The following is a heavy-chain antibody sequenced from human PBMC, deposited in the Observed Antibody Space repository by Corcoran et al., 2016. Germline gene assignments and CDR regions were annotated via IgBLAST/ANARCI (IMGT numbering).Heavy chain of an antibody. CDR3: TTDRPSRFDP. Sequence: EVQLVESGGGLVKPGGSLRLSCAASGFTFRNTWMNWVRQAPGKGLEWVGRNKSKTDGGTTDYAAPVTGRFTIARDDSKNTMYLQMNSLRTEDTAVHYCTTDRPSRFDPWGQGTLVTVSS. CDR2: NKSKTDGGTT. V-gene: IGHV3-15*07. CDR1: GFTFRNTW. J-gene: IGHJ5*02.